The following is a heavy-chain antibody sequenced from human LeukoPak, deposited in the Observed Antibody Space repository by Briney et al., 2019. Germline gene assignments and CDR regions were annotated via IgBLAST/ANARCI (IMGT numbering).Heavy chain of an antibody. CDR2: INHSGST. J-gene: IGHJ6*03. V-gene: IGHV4-34*01. Sequence: PSETLPLTCAVYGGSFSGYYWSWIRQPPGKGLEWIGEINHSGSTNYNPSLKSRVTISVDTSKNQFSLKLSSVTAADTAVYYCARGYYCYYMDVWGKGTMVTVSS. CDR3: ARGYYCYYMDV. CDR1: GGSFSGYY.